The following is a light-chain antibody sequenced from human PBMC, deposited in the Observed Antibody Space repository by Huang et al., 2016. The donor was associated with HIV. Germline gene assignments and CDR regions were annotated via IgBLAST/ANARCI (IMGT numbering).Light chain of an antibody. CDR3: QQRGNWPFT. V-gene: IGKV3-11*01. CDR1: QSISSY. CDR2: DAS. Sequence: EVVLTQSPATLSLSPGERATLSCRASQSISSYLAWYQQRPGQAPRLLLYDASNRAAGIPPRFFGSGSGTDFTLTIYSLEPEDFAVYYCQQRGNWPFTFGPGTKVDIK. J-gene: IGKJ3*01.